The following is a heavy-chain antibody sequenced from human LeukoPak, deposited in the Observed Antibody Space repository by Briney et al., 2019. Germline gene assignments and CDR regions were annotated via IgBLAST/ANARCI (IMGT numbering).Heavy chain of an antibody. V-gene: IGHV3-21*01. CDR3: ARDPYSGSYSDYYYYYMDV. Sequence: AGSLRLSCAASAFTFSNYNMSWFRQPPGKGLQWVSSITSRSSYTYYADSVKGRFTISRDNAKNSLYWQLTSLRAEDTAVYYCARDPYSGSYSDYYYYYMDVWGKGTTVTVSS. J-gene: IGHJ6*03. CDR1: AFTFSNYN. D-gene: IGHD1-26*01. CDR2: ITSRSSYT.